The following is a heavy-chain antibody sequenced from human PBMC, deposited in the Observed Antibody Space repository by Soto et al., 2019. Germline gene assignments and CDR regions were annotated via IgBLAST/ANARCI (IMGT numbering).Heavy chain of an antibody. D-gene: IGHD4-4*01. CDR1: GFTFTDFY. V-gene: IGHV3-7*03. J-gene: IGHJ4*02. CDR2: IRPDGSET. Sequence: EVQLVQSGGGLVQPGGSLRLSCVASGFTFTDFYMNWVRQAPGKGLEWVANIRPDGSETNYVESVKGRFTTSRDNAKNSLFLQMNSLRAYDTTVYYCAGWGGHDYKYWGQGILVTVSS. CDR3: AGWGGHDYKY.